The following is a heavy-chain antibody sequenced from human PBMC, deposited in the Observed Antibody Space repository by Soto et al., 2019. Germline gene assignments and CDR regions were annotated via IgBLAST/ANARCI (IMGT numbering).Heavy chain of an antibody. D-gene: IGHD6-13*01. CDR3: ARESIAAAGTYDY. CDR1: GGSVSSGSYY. J-gene: IGHJ4*02. V-gene: IGHV4-61*01. Sequence: SETLSLTCTVSGGSVSSGSYYWSWIRQPPGKGLEWIGYIYYSGSTNYNPSLKSRATISVDTSKNQFSLKLSSVTDADTAVYYCARESIAAAGTYDYWGQGNLVTVSS. CDR2: IYYSGST.